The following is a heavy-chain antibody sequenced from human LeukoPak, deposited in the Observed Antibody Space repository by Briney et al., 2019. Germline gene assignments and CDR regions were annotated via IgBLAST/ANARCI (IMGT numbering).Heavy chain of an antibody. Sequence: GGSLRLSCAASGFPFSSYSMNWVRQAPGKGLEWVSFISSSSSYIYYADSVKGRFTISRDNAKNSLYLQMNSLRAEDTAVYYCARLKGSYGLDYWGQGTLVTVSS. CDR1: GFPFSSYS. J-gene: IGHJ4*02. D-gene: IGHD1-26*01. CDR3: ARLKGSYGLDY. CDR2: ISSSSSYI. V-gene: IGHV3-21*01.